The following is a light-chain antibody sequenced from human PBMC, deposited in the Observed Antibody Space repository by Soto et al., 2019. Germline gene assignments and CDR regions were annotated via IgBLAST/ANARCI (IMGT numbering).Light chain of an antibody. CDR3: QQYGSSPPT. CDR2: GAS. V-gene: IGKV3-20*01. CDR1: QSVSANY. J-gene: IGKJ1*01. Sequence: EIVLTQSPGTLSLSPGERATLSCRASQSVSANYLAWYQQKPDQAPRFLFYGASSRATGIPDRFSGSGSGTDFTLTISILEPEDFSVYYWQQYGSSPPTFGQGTKVEIK.